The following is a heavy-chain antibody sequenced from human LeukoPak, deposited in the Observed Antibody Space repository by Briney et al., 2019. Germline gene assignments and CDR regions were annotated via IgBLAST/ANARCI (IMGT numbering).Heavy chain of an antibody. Sequence: GGSLRLSCAASGFTFSGSAMHWVRQASGKGLEWVGRIRSKANSYATAYAASVKGRFTISRDDSKNTAYLQMNSLKTEDTAVYYCTRHDNGDKLGWYFDCWGQGTLVTVSS. CDR3: TRHDNGDKLGWYFDC. CDR2: IRSKANSYAT. CDR1: GFTFSGSA. J-gene: IGHJ4*02. D-gene: IGHD4-23*01. V-gene: IGHV3-73*01.